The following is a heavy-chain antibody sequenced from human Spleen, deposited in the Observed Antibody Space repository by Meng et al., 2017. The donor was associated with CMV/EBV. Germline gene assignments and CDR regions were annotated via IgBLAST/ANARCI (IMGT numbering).Heavy chain of an antibody. D-gene: IGHD3-3*01. CDR1: GFTFSSYA. CDR2: ISIDGTNK. J-gene: IGHJ6*02. Sequence: GGSLRLSCAASGFTFSSYAMHWVRQAPGKGLEWVAVISIDGTNKYHADSVKGRFTISRDNSKDTLYLQMNSLRGEDTALYYCARDHDFWSGQSPMDVWGQGTTVTVSS. CDR3: ARDHDFWSGQSPMDV. V-gene: IGHV3-30*04.